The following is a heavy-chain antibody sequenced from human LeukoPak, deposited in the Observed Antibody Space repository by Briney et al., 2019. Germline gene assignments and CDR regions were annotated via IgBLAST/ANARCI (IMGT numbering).Heavy chain of an antibody. CDR3: AKDRSSGPHYYYGMDV. Sequence: GGSLRLSCAASGFTFSSYGMHWVRQAAGKGLEWVGVVSYLGDDQFYAESVKGRFTISRDNSKKTVFLQMNSLRGEDTAVYYCAKDRSSGPHYYYGMDVWGRGTTVIVSS. CDR2: VSYLGDDQ. J-gene: IGHJ6*02. CDR1: GFTFSSYG. D-gene: IGHD3-22*01. V-gene: IGHV3-30*18.